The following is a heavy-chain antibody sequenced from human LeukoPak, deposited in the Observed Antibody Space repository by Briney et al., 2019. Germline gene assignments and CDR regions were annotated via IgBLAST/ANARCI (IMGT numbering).Heavy chain of an antibody. J-gene: IGHJ3*02. D-gene: IGHD3-22*01. CDR3: ARRHRSSGYYSAAFDI. CDR2: INPNSGGT. V-gene: IGHV1-2*02. Sequence: ASVKVSCKASGYTFTGYYMHWVRQAPGQGLEWMGWINPNSGGTNYAQKFQGRVTMTRDTSISTAYMELSRLRSDDTAVYYCARRHRSSGYYSAAFDIWGQGTMVTVSS. CDR1: GYTFTGYY.